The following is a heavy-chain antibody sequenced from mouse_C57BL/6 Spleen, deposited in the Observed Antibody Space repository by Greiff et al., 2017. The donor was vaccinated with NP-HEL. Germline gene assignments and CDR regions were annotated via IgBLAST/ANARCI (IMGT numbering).Heavy chain of an antibody. CDR3: ARYAGYYCSSYGHYYAMDY. Sequence: EVKVVESGGGLVKPGGSLKLSCAASGFTFSDYGMHWVRQAPEKGLEWVAYISSGSSTIYYADTVKGRFTISRDNAKNTLFLQMTSLRSEDTAMYYCARYAGYYCSSYGHYYAMDYWGQGTSVTVSS. D-gene: IGHD1-1*01. J-gene: IGHJ4*01. V-gene: IGHV5-17*01. CDR1: GFTFSDYG. CDR2: ISSGSSTI.